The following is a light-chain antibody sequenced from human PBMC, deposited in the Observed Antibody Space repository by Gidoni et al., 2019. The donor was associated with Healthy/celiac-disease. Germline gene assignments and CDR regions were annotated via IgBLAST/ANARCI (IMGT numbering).Light chain of an antibody. J-gene: IGKJ2*01. CDR1: QSISSY. CDR3: QQSYSTQNT. Sequence: DIQMNQSPSSLSASVGDRVTITCRASQSISSYLNWYQQKPGKAPKLLIYAASSLQSGVPSRFSGSGSGTDFTLTISSLQPEDFATYYCQQSYSTQNTFGQGTKLEIK. V-gene: IGKV1-39*01. CDR2: AAS.